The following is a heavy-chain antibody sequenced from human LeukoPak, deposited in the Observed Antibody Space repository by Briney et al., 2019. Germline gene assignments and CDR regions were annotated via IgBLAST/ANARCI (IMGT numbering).Heavy chain of an antibody. V-gene: IGHV4-61*08. CDR3: ARGGNYWPQWWFDP. CDR2: IYYPGST. D-gene: IGHD1-26*01. Sequence: SETLSLTCSVSGGSISTGAYYWGWIRQPPGKGLEWIGYIYYPGSTSYNPSLKSRVTMSLDASKNQFSLELNSVTPADTAVYYCARGGNYWPQWWFDPWGRGTLVSVSS. J-gene: IGHJ5*02. CDR1: GGSISTGAYY.